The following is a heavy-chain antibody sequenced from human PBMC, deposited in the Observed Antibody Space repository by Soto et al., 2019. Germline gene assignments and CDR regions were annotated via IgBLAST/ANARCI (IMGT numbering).Heavy chain of an antibody. CDR2: ISAYNGNT. D-gene: IGHD6-13*01. CDR3: ARGPPWYSSSWYGRTYYYGMDV. Sequence: QVQLVQSGAEVKKPGASVKVSCKASGYTFTSYGISWVRQAPGQGLEGMGWISAYNGNTNYAQKLQGRDTMTTDTSTSTAYMELRSLRSDDTAVYYCARGPPWYSSSWYGRTYYYGMDVWGQGTTVTVSS. J-gene: IGHJ6*02. CDR1: GYTFTSYG. V-gene: IGHV1-18*04.